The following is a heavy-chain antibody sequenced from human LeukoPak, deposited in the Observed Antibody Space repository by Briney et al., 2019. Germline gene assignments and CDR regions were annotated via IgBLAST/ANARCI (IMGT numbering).Heavy chain of an antibody. CDR1: GGSVSSGSYY. D-gene: IGHD4-17*01. J-gene: IGHJ4*02. V-gene: IGHV4-39*01. Sequence: SETLSLTCTVSGGSVSSGSYYWGWIRQPPGKGLEWIGSIYYSGSTYYNPSLKSRVTISVDTSKNQFSLKLSSVTAADTAVYYCARLNDYGDRNEYYFDYWGQGTLVTVSS. CDR3: ARLNDYGDRNEYYFDY. CDR2: IYYSGST.